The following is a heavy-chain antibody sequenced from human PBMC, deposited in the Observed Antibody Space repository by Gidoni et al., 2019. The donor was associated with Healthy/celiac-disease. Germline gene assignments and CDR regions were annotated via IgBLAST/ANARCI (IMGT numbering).Heavy chain of an antibody. V-gene: IGHV3-33*01. Sequence: QVQLVESGGGVVQPGRSLRLSCAASGFTFSRYGMHWVRQAPGKGLEWGAVIWYDGSKKYYADSVKGRFTISRDNSKNTLYLQMNSLRAEDTAVYYCARAGVNGGQWLVQYFQHWGQGTLVTVSS. CDR2: IWYDGSKK. CDR1: GFTFSRYG. CDR3: ARAGVNGGQWLVQYFQH. D-gene: IGHD6-19*01. J-gene: IGHJ1*01.